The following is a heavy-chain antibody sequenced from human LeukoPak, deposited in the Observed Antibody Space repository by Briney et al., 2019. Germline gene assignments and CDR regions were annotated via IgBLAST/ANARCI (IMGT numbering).Heavy chain of an antibody. CDR1: GFTLSSYE. CDR2: ISSSGSTL. CDR3: ASPPMYYYGSGSYYFEY. Sequence: GGSLRLSCAASGFTLSSYEMNWVRQAPGKGLEWVSYISSSGSTLYYADSVKGRFTISRDNSKSTLYLQMNSLRAEDTAVYYCASPPMYYYGSGSYYFEYWGQGALVTVSS. J-gene: IGHJ4*02. V-gene: IGHV3-48*03. D-gene: IGHD3-10*01.